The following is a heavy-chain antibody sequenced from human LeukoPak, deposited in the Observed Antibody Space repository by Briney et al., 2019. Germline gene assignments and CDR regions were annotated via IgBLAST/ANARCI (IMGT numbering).Heavy chain of an antibody. D-gene: IGHD2-15*01. V-gene: IGHV1-8*01. Sequence: ASVKVSCKASGYPFTSYDINWVRQATGQGLEWMGWMNPNSGNTGYAQKFQGRVTMTRNTSISTAYMELSSLKPDDTAVYYCAKIPVLQGFDYWGQGTMVTVSS. CDR2: MNPNSGNT. CDR3: AKIPVLQGFDY. CDR1: GYPFTSYD. J-gene: IGHJ4*03.